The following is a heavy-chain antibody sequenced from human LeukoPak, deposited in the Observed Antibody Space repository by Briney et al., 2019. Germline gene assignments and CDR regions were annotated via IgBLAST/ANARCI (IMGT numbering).Heavy chain of an antibody. D-gene: IGHD5-18*01. V-gene: IGHV3-30*18. CDR2: ISYDGSNK. J-gene: IGHJ4*02. CDR3: AKGVQLCN. CDR1: GFTFSSYG. Sequence: GGSLRLSWAASGFTFSSYGMHWVRQAPGKGLEWVAVISYDGSNKYYADSVKGRFTISRDNSKNTLYLQMNSLRAEDTAVYYCAKGVQLCNWGQGTLVTVSS.